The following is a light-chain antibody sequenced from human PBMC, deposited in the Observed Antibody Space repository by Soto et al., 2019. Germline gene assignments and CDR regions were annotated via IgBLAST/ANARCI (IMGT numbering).Light chain of an antibody. CDR2: WAS. CDR1: QSVLYSSNNKNY. V-gene: IGKV4-1*01. CDR3: QQSYSTPLT. Sequence: DIVMTQSPDSLAVSLGERATINCKSSQSVLYSSNNKNYLAWYQQKPGQPPKLLIYWASTRESGVPDRFSGSGSGTDFTLTISSLQAEDVAVYYCQQSYSTPLTFGGGTKVEFK. J-gene: IGKJ4*01.